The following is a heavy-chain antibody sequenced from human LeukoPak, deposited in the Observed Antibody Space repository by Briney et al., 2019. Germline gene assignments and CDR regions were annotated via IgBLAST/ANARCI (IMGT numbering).Heavy chain of an antibody. D-gene: IGHD5-18*01. CDR3: AREGDIGFGTAMATPLGHDSFDI. V-gene: IGHV1-69*13. CDR1: GATFSSYA. Sequence: SVKLCRTASGATFSSYAISRVRQAPGPGLGWMGGIIPIFGTANSAQKFPGRVTITADESTRTAYMELSSLRSEDTAVYYCAREGDIGFGTAMATPLGHDSFDIWGQGTMVTVSS. CDR2: IIPIFGTA. J-gene: IGHJ3*02.